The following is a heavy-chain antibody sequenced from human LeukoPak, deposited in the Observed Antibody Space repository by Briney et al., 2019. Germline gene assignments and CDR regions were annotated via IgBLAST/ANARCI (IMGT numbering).Heavy chain of an antibody. J-gene: IGHJ5*02. D-gene: IGHD6-6*01. CDR2: ISSNGGST. CDR3: AREVRSLTIAARRRNWFDP. CDR1: GFTFSSYA. Sequence: PGGSLRLSCAASGFTFSSYAMHWVRQAPGKGLEYVSAISSNGGSTYYANSVKSRFTISRDNSKNTLYLQMGSLRAEDMAVYYCAREVRSLTIAARRRNWFDPWGQGTLVTVSS. V-gene: IGHV3-64*01.